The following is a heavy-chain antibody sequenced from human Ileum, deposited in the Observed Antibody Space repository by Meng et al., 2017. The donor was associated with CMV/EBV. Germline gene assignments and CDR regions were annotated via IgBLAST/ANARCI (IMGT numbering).Heavy chain of an antibody. V-gene: IGHV4-34*02. D-gene: IGHD2-21*01. J-gene: IGHJ4*02. Sequence: QMQLQRWGAGLLKPSETLSLTCAVYGGSFSGYYWSWIRQPPGKGLEWIAEVSHSGVTNYNPSLKSRVTISIDTSKNQFSLHLSSVTAADTAVYYCAREPPFVPADSWGQGTLVTVSS. CDR3: AREPPFVPADS. CDR1: GGSFSGYY. CDR2: VSHSGVT.